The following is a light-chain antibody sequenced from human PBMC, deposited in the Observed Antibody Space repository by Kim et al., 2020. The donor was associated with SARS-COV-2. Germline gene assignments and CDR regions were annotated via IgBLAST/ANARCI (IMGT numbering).Light chain of an antibody. V-gene: IGLV2-14*03. CDR1: SSDVGYYNY. CDR3: TSYTSSNTWV. Sequence: GQSITISCTGTSSDVGYYNYVSWYQQHPGKAPKLMIYGVTKRPSGVSNRFSGSKSGNTASLTISGLQAEDEADYYCTSYTSSNTWVFGGGTQLTVL. CDR2: GVT. J-gene: IGLJ3*02.